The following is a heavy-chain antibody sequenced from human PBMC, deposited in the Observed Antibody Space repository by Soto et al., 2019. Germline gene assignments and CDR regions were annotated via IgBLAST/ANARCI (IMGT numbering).Heavy chain of an antibody. Sequence: PGGSLRLSCAASGFTFSSYAMSWVRQAPGKGLEWVSAISGSGGSTYYADSVKGRFTISRDNSEYTLYLQMNSLRAEDTAVYYCAKGIKSSGWLDAFDIWGQGTMVTVSS. D-gene: IGHD6-19*01. V-gene: IGHV3-23*01. CDR2: ISGSGGST. CDR3: AKGIKSSGWLDAFDI. CDR1: GFTFSSYA. J-gene: IGHJ3*02.